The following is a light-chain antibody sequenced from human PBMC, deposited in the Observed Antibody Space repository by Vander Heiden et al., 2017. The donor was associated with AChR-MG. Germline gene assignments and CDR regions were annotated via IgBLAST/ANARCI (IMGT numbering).Light chain of an antibody. CDR1: QSVSSSY. Sequence: DIVLTPSPGTLSLSPGERATLSCRASQSVSSSYLAWYQQKPGQAPRLLIYGASSRATGIPDRFSGTGSGTDFTLTITRLEPEDFAVYYCQQDGSSHTFGGGTKVEIK. CDR3: QQDGSSHT. CDR2: GAS. J-gene: IGKJ4*01. V-gene: IGKV3-20*01.